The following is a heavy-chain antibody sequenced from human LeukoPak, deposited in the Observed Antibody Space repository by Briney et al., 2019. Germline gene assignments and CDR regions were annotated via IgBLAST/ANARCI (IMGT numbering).Heavy chain of an antibody. J-gene: IGHJ4*02. V-gene: IGHV4-59*01. CDR2: IYYSGST. CDR3: ARDSPYVWGSYRPFDY. Sequence: SETLSLTCTVSGDSISSYYWSWIRQPPGKGLEWIGYIYYSGSTNYNPSLKRRVTISVDTSKNQFSLKLSSVTAADTAVYYCARDSPYVWGSYRPFDYWGQGTLVTVSS. CDR1: GDSISSYY. D-gene: IGHD3-16*02.